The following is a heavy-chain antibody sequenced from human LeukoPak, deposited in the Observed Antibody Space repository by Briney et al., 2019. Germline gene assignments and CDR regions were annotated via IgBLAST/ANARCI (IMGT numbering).Heavy chain of an antibody. Sequence: ASVKVSCKASGYTFTSYGISWVRQAPGQGLEWMGSISAYSGNTNYAQKLQGTVTMTTDTSTSTAYMELMSLRSDDTAVYYCARGLTGDPPDYWGQGTLVTVSS. D-gene: IGHD7-27*01. J-gene: IGHJ4*02. CDR2: ISAYSGNT. CDR3: ARGLTGDPPDY. V-gene: IGHV1-18*01. CDR1: GYTFTSYG.